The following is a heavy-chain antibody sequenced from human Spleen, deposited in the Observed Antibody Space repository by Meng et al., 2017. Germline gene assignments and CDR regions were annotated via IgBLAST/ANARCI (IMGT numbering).Heavy chain of an antibody. Sequence: GGSLRLSCAASGFTFSSYSMNWVRQAPGKGLEWVSSISGSGDSTDYTDSVKGRLTISRDNSKNTLYLRLNSLRVGDTAVYYCARDQIVVVPAALYYYYYGMDVWGQGTTVTVSS. CDR1: GFTFSSYS. D-gene: IGHD2-2*01. CDR2: ISGSGDST. J-gene: IGHJ6*02. V-gene: IGHV3-23*01. CDR3: ARDQIVVVPAALYYYYYGMDV.